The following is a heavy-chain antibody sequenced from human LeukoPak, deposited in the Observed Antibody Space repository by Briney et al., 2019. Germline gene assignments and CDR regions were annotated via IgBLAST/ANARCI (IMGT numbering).Heavy chain of an antibody. CDR1: GFTFGDYA. D-gene: IGHD3-22*01. V-gene: IGHV3-49*04. CDR3: TRALHYYDSSGYYSYYYYMDV. Sequence: GGSLRLSCTASGFTFGDYAMSWVRQAPGKGLEWVGFIRSKAYGGTTEYAASVKGRFTISRDDSKSIAYLQMNSLKTEDTAVYYCTRALHYYDSSGYYSYYYYMDVWGKGTTVTISS. CDR2: IRSKAYGGTT. J-gene: IGHJ6*03.